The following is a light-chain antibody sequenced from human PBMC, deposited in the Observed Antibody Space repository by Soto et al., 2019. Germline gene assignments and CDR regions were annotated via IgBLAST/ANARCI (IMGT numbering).Light chain of an antibody. V-gene: IGKV3-11*01. CDR2: DAS. J-gene: IGKJ2*01. Sequence: EIVLTQSPATLSLSPGERATLSCRASQSVSSYLAWYQQKPGQAPRLLIFDASKRATGIPARFRGSGSGTDFTLTISSLEPEDFAVYYCLQRSDWPYTFGQGTKLEIK. CDR3: LQRSDWPYT. CDR1: QSVSSY.